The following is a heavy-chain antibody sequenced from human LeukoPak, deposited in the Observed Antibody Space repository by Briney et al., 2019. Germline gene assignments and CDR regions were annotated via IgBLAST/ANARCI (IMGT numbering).Heavy chain of an antibody. CDR2: IRYDGSDK. V-gene: IGHV3-30*02. J-gene: IGHJ6*03. CDR1: GFTFSNYG. CDR3: AKDSDSSSWSSYCYYYYMDV. Sequence: PGGSLRLSCAASGFTFSNYGMHWVRQAPGKGLEWVAFIRYDGSDKYYADSVKGRFTISRGNSKNMLYLQMNSLRAEDTAVYYCAKDSDSSSWSSYCYYYYMDVWGKGTTVTVSS. D-gene: IGHD6-13*01.